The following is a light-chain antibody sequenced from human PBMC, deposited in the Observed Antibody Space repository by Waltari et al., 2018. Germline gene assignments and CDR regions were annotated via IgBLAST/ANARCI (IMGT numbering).Light chain of an antibody. CDR3: QQRNSYPIT. CDR2: TAS. V-gene: IGKV1-9*01. CDR1: QGIGNY. Sequence: DIQLTQSPSFLSASVGDRVTITCRSSQGIGNYLAWYQQKAGKAPKLLIHTASTLQGRVPSRFSGSGSGTEFTLTISSLQPEDFATYYCQQRNSYPITFGQGTRLEIK. J-gene: IGKJ5*01.